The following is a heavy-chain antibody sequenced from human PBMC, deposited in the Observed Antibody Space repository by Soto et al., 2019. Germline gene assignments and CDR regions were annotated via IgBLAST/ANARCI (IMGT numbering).Heavy chain of an antibody. CDR2: IIPIFGTA. V-gene: IGHV1-69*06. Sequence: QVQLVQSGAEVKKPGSSVKVSCKASGGTFSSYAISWVRQAPGQWLEWMGGIIPIFGTANYAQKFQGRVTITADKSTSTAYMELSSLRSEDTAVYYCAGPLDLEYNSSSLGYWAQGTLVTVSS. CDR3: AGPLDLEYNSSSLGY. D-gene: IGHD6-6*01. CDR1: GGTFSSYA. J-gene: IGHJ4*02.